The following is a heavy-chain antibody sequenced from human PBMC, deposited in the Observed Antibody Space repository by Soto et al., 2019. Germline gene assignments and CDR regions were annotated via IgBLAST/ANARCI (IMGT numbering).Heavy chain of an antibody. D-gene: IGHD2-15*01. CDR2: INAGNGNT. Sequence: QVQLVQSGAEVKKPGASVKVSCKASGYTFTSYAMHWVRQAPGQRLEWMGWINAGNGNTKYSQKFQGRDTITRDTSASTDYIERSSLRSEATAVYYCARGPGGPDGPGDYWGKGTLVTVSS. CDR1: GYTFTSYA. V-gene: IGHV1-3*01. CDR3: ARGPGGPDGPGDY. J-gene: IGHJ4*02.